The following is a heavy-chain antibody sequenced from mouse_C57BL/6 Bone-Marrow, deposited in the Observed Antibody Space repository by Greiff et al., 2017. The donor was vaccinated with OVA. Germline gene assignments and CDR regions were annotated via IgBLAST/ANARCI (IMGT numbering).Heavy chain of an antibody. CDR2: IDPSDSYT. J-gene: IGHJ3*01. V-gene: IGHV1-59*01. Sequence: QVQLQQPGAELVRPGTSVKLSCKASGYTFTSYWMHWVKQRPGQGLEWIGVIDPSDSYTNYNQKFKGKATLTVDTSSSTAYMQLSSLTSEDSAVYYCGRELLRYWGQGTLVTVSA. CDR1: GYTFTSYW. CDR3: GRELLRY. D-gene: IGHD1-1*01.